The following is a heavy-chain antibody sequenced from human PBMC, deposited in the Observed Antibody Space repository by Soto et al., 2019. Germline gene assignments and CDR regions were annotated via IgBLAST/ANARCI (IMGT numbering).Heavy chain of an antibody. Sequence: PGESLKISCKGSGYSFTNYWIGWVRQMPGKGLEWMGIIYPGDSDTRYSPSFQGQVTISADKSISTAYLQWSSLKASDTAMYYCARVGYSYGSYYYYGVDVWGQETTVTVSS. V-gene: IGHV5-51*01. D-gene: IGHD5-18*01. CDR1: GYSFTNYW. CDR2: IYPGDSDT. CDR3: ARVGYSYGSYYYYGVDV. J-gene: IGHJ6*02.